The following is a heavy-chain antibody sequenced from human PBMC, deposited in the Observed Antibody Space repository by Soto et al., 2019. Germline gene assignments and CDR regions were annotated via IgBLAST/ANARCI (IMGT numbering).Heavy chain of an antibody. J-gene: IGHJ6*02. Sequence: ASVKVSCKASGYTFTSYGITWVRQAPGQGLEWMGWISAYNGNTNYAEKLQGRVTMTTDTSTSIAYMELRSLRSDDTAVYYCAARGPDIVVVPAAMTWGMDVWGQGTTVTVSS. CDR3: AARGPDIVVVPAAMTWGMDV. CDR1: GYTFTSYG. CDR2: ISAYNGNT. D-gene: IGHD2-2*01. V-gene: IGHV1-18*01.